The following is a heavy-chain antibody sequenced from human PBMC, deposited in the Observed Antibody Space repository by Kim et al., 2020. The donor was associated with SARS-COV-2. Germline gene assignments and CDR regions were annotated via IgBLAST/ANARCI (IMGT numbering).Heavy chain of an antibody. D-gene: IGHD2-8*01. V-gene: IGHV4-34*01. CDR2: INHSGST. CDR3: ARGPRVLHAFDI. J-gene: IGHJ3*02. CDR1: GGSFSGYY. Sequence: SETLSLTCAVYGGSFSGYYWSWIRQPPGKGLEWIGEINHSGSTNYNPSLKSRVTISVDTSKNQFSLKLSSVTAADTAVYYCARGPRVLHAFDIWGQGTMVTVSS.